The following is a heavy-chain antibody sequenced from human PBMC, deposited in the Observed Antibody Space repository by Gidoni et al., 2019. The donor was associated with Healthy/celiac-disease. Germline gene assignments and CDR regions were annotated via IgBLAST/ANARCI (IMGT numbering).Heavy chain of an antibody. CDR1: GFTFSVYW. CDR3: ARDRYYDILTGYLGDDAFDI. J-gene: IGHJ3*02. V-gene: IGHV3-7*04. Sequence: EVQLVESGGGLVQPGGSLRLSCAASGFTFSVYWLSWVRQAPGKGLEWVANIKQDGSEKYYVDSVKGRFTISRDNAKNSLYLQMNSLRAEDTAVYYCARDRYYDILTGYLGDDAFDIWGQGTMVTVSS. CDR2: IKQDGSEK. D-gene: IGHD3-9*01.